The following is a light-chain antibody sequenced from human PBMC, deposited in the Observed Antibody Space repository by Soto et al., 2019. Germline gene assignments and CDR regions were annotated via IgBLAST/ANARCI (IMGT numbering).Light chain of an antibody. V-gene: IGLV2-8*01. J-gene: IGLJ1*01. CDR3: SSYSGTNYHYV. CDR1: SSDVGGYNY. Sequence: QSVLTQPPSASGSFGQSVTISCTGTSSDVGGYNYVSWYQQHPGKAPKLMIYEVSERPSGVPDRFSGSKSGNTASLTVSGLQADDEPDYYCSSYSGTNYHYVFGTGTKVTVL. CDR2: EVS.